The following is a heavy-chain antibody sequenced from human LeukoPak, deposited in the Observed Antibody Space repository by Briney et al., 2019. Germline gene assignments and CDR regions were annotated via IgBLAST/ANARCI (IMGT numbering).Heavy chain of an antibody. D-gene: IGHD5-12*01. CDR3: ARQGYSAYEILDY. J-gene: IGHJ4*02. CDR2: IYYSGST. Sequence: SQNLSLTCTVSGGSISSYYWSWIRPPPGKGLEWIGYIYYSGSTNYSPSLKSRVTISVDTSKNQFSLKLSSVTAADTAVYYCARQGYSAYEILDYWGQGTLVTVSS. V-gene: IGHV4-59*08. CDR1: GGSISSYY.